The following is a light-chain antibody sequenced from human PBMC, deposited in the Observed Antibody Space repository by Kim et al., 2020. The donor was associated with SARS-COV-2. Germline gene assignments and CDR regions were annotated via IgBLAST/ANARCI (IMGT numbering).Light chain of an antibody. V-gene: IGKV3-11*01. Sequence: EIVLTQSPATLSLSPGERATLSCRASQSVRSFLAWYQQRPGQAPRLLIYDSSNRATGIPARFSGSGSGTDFTLTISSLEPEDFAVYYCQQRGNWPPITFGQGTRLEI. J-gene: IGKJ5*01. CDR2: DSS. CDR1: QSVRSF. CDR3: QQRGNWPPIT.